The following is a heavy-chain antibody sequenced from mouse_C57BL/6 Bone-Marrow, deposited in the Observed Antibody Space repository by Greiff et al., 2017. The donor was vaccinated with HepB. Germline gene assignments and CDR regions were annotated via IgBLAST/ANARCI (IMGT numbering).Heavy chain of an antibody. D-gene: IGHD1-1*01. V-gene: IGHV1-43*01. CDR2: INPSTGGT. J-gene: IGHJ2*01. CDR3: ARGTTVE. Sequence: VQLQQSGPELVKPGASVKISCKASGYSFTGYYMHWVKQSSEKSLEWIGEINPSTGGTSYNQKFKGKATLTVDKSSSTAYMQLKSLTSEDSAVYYCARGTTVEWGQGTTLTVSS. CDR1: GYSFTGYY.